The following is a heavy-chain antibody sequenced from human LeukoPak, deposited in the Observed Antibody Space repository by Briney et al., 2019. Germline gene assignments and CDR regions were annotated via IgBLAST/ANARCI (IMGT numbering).Heavy chain of an antibody. CDR2: IKSKTDGGTT. CDR3: TTETGKWLRFLARESRYYYYYYMDV. D-gene: IGHD5-12*01. V-gene: IGHV3-15*01. Sequence: PGGSLRLSCAASGFTFSNAWMSWVRQAPGKGLEWVGRIKSKTDGGTTDYAAPVKGRFTISRDDSKNTLYLQMNSLKTEDTAVYYCTTETGKWLRFLARESRYYYYYYMDVWGKGTTVTISS. J-gene: IGHJ6*03. CDR1: GFTFSNAW.